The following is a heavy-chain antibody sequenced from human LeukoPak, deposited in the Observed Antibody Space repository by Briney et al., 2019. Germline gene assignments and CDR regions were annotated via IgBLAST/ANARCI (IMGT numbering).Heavy chain of an antibody. Sequence: PSETLSLTCAVSGDSITNYYWSWIRQPAGQGLEWIGHIYVSGRTNYNPSFKSRVSMSIDTSKKQFSLNLTSVSAADTAVYFCARDRWELTPAKGWFDSWGQGTLVTVSS. J-gene: IGHJ5*01. CDR2: IYVSGRT. CDR3: ARDRWELTPAKGWFDS. V-gene: IGHV4-4*07. CDR1: GDSITNYY. D-gene: IGHD1-26*01.